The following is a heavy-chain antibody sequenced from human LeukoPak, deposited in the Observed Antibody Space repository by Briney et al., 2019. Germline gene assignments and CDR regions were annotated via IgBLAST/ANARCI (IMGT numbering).Heavy chain of an antibody. D-gene: IGHD5-18*01. CDR3: AKDSGYSYGHGLDY. CDR2: MLSDGSNK. CDR1: GFTFSTYS. V-gene: IGHV3-33*06. J-gene: IGHJ4*02. Sequence: GGSLRLSCAASGFTFSTYSMHWVRQAPGKGLEWVALMLSDGSNKYHADSVKGRFTISRDNSKNTLFLQMNSLRDEDTAVYYCAKDSGYSYGHGLDYWGQGTLVTVSS.